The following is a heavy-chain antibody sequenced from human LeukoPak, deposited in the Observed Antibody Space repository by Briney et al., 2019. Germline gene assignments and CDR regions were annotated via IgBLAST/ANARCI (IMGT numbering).Heavy chain of an antibody. CDR2: IRSSSGTI. J-gene: IGHJ4*02. Sequence: GGSLRLSCAASGFTFSSYSMNWVRQAPGKGLEWVSNIRSSSGTIYYADSVKGRFTISRDNAKNSLYLQMNSLRDEDTAVYYCARGAYCGGDCSFFDYWGQGTLVTVSS. D-gene: IGHD2-21*02. CDR1: GFTFSSYS. V-gene: IGHV3-48*02. CDR3: ARGAYCGGDCSFFDY.